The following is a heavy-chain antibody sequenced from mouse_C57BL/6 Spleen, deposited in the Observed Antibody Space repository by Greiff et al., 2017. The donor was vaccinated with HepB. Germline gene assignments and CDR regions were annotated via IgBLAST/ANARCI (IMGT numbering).Heavy chain of an antibody. V-gene: IGHV5-6*01. CDR3: ARAVITTVVANFDY. D-gene: IGHD1-1*01. Sequence: EVKVVESGGDLVKPGGSLKLSCAASGFTFSSYGMSWVRQTPDKRLEWVATISSGGSYTYYPDSVKGRFTISRDNAKNTLYLQMSSLKSEDTAMYYCARAVITTVVANFDYWGQGTTLTVSS. J-gene: IGHJ2*01. CDR1: GFTFSSYG. CDR2: ISSGGSYT.